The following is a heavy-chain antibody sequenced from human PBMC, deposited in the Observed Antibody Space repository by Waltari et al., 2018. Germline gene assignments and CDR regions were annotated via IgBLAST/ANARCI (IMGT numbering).Heavy chain of an antibody. CDR1: GGSFSSNSYF. CDR2: MYFGSGSI. J-gene: IGHJ3*02. V-gene: IGHV4-39*01. CDR3: ARQGPGGRAYDI. Sequence: QLQLQESGPGLVKPPETLYLTCTVSGGSFSSNSYFWGWIRQPPGKGLEWIGSMYFGSGSIYYNPSLKSRVTIFGDTSKNQFSLKLTTVTAADTAFYYCARQGPGGRAYDIWGQGTMLTVSS.